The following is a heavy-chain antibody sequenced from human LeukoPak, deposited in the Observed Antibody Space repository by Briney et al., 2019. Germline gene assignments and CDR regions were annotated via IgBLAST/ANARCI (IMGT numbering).Heavy chain of an antibody. V-gene: IGHV4-39*01. J-gene: IGHJ4*02. Sequence: SETLSLTCTVSGGSISSSNYYWGWIRQPPGKGLEWIGSIYYSGSTYDNPSLKSRVTISVGTSKNRFSLKLSSVTAADTAVYYCARQNWNYFQHPEEFDYRGQGTLVTVSS. D-gene: IGHD3-10*01. CDR2: IYYSGST. CDR1: GGSISSSNYY. CDR3: ARQNWNYFQHPEEFDY.